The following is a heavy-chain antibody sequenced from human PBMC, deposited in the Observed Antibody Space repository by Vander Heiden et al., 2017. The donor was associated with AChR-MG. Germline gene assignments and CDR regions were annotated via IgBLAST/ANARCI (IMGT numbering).Heavy chain of an antibody. V-gene: IGHV3-30*18. Sequence: QVQLVESGGGVVQPGRSLRLSCAASGFPFSSYGMHWVRQAPGKGLEWVAVISYDGSNKYYADSVKGRFTISRDNSKNTLYLQMNSLRAEDTAVYYCAKDIDDYGGPTDYWGQGTLVTVSS. D-gene: IGHD4-17*01. CDR1: GFPFSSYG. J-gene: IGHJ4*02. CDR2: ISYDGSNK. CDR3: AKDIDDYGGPTDY.